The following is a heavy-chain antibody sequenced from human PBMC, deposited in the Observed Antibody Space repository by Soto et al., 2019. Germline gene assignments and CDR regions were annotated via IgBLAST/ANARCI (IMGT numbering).Heavy chain of an antibody. J-gene: IGHJ4*02. Sequence: QVQLVESGGGVVQPGRSLRLSCAASGFTFSDYAMHCVRQAPGKGLEWVTLISYDGNNKYYADSVKGRFTISRDNSKNTLYLQMNSLRAEDTAVYYCARDTLSVAMGLIHSWGQGTLVTVSS. V-gene: IGHV3-30-3*01. D-gene: IGHD5-12*01. CDR2: ISYDGNNK. CDR3: ARDTLSVAMGLIHS. CDR1: GFTFSDYA.